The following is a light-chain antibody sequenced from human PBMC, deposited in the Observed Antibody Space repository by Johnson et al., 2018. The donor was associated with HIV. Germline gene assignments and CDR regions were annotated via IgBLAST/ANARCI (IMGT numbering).Light chain of an antibody. V-gene: IGLV1-51*02. CDR1: VSNIESYF. Sequence: QPVLTQPPSVSAAPGQTVNISCSGNVSNIESYFVSWYQQLPGAAPTLLIYEDNKRPSGIPDRFSGSKSGASATLGITGLQTGDEADYYCGTWDSSLSAVFGTGTKVTVL. CDR3: GTWDSSLSAV. J-gene: IGLJ1*01. CDR2: EDN.